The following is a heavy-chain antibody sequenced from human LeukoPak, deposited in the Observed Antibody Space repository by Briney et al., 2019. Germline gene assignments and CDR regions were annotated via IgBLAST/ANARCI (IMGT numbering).Heavy chain of an antibody. CDR2: IKQDGSEK. CDR3: AGTEGYSYGYDFDY. Sequence: GGSLRLSCAASGFTFSSYWMSWVRQAPGKGLEGVANIKQDGSEKYYVDSVKGRFTISRDNAKNSLYLQMNSLRAEDTAVYYCAGTEGYSYGYDFDYWSQGTLVTVSS. J-gene: IGHJ4*02. CDR1: GFTFSSYW. V-gene: IGHV3-7*01. D-gene: IGHD5-18*01.